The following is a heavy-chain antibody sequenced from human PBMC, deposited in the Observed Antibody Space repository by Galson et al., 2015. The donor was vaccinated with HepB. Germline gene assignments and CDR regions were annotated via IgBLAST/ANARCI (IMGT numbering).Heavy chain of an antibody. CDR3: ARGGVGYQLLSAFDI. Sequence: SVKVSCKASGYTFTSYGISWVRQAPGRGLEWMGWISAYNGNTNYAQKLQGRVTMTTDTSTSTAYMELRSLRSDDTAVYYCARGGVGYQLLSAFDIWGQGTMVTVSS. CDR1: GYTFTSYG. V-gene: IGHV1-18*01. CDR2: ISAYNGNT. D-gene: IGHD2-2*01. J-gene: IGHJ3*02.